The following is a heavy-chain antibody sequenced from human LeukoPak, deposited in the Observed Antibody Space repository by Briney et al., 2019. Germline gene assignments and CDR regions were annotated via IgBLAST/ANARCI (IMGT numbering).Heavy chain of an antibody. CDR1: GFTFSSYV. Sequence: GGSLRLSCAASGFTFSSYVMHWVPQAPGKGLEWVAYIRYDGSDKYYADSVKGRFTISRDNPKNTLYLQMSSLRAEDTAVYHCAKGKEDYYYDSSGYYYLGHWGQGTLVTVSS. V-gene: IGHV3-30*02. CDR2: IRYDGSDK. CDR3: AKGKEDYYYDSSGYYYLGH. J-gene: IGHJ4*02. D-gene: IGHD3-22*01.